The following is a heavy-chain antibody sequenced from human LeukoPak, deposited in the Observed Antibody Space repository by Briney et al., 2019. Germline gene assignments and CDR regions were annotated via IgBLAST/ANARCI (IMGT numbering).Heavy chain of an antibody. Sequence: PGGSLRLSCAASGFTFSSYNMNWVRQAPGKGLEWVSSISSSSSYIYYADSAKGRFTTSRDNAKNSLYLQMNSLRAEDTAVYYCARDRYYGSGSYLVGFDYWGQGTLVTVSS. D-gene: IGHD3-10*01. CDR2: ISSSSSYI. CDR1: GFTFSSYN. CDR3: ARDRYYGSGSYLVGFDY. V-gene: IGHV3-21*01. J-gene: IGHJ4*02.